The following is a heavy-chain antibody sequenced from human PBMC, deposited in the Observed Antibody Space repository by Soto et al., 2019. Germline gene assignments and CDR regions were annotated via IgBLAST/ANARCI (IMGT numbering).Heavy chain of an antibody. J-gene: IGHJ4*02. V-gene: IGHV3-23*01. CDR1: GFTFSSYA. D-gene: IGHD3-10*01. CDR3: AKVGGSGSYYYFPFFDY. CDR2: ISGSGGST. Sequence: EVQLLESGGGLVQPGGSLRLSCAASGFTFSSYAMSWVRQAPGKGLEWVSAISGSGGSTYYADSVKGRFTISRDNSKNTLYLQMNSLRAEDTAVYYCAKVGGSGSYYYFPFFDYWGQGTLVTVSS.